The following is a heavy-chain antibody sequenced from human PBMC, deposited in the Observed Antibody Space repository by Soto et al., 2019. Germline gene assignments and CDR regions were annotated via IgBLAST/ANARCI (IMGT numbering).Heavy chain of an antibody. CDR3: ARVKGERFDY. J-gene: IGHJ4*02. CDR1: GGSFSGYY. CDR2: ISHSGST. Sequence: SETLSLTCAVYGGSFSGYYWSWIRQPPGKGLEWIGEISHSGSTNYNPSLKSRVTISVDTSKNQFSLKLSSVTAADTAVYYCARVKGERFDYWGQGTLVTVSS. V-gene: IGHV4-34*01. D-gene: IGHD2-21*01.